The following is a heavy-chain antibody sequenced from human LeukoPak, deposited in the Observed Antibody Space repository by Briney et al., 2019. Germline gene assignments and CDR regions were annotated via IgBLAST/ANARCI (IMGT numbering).Heavy chain of an antibody. CDR2: IYYSGST. V-gene: IGHV4-59*12. CDR1: GGSISSYY. CDR3: ARVPSMVATEDY. J-gene: IGHJ4*02. D-gene: IGHD5-12*01. Sequence: PSETLSLTCTVSGGSISSYYWSWIRQPPGKGLEWIGYIYYSGSTNYNPSLKSRVTISVDTSKNQFSLKLSSVTAADTAVYYCARVPSMVATEDYWGQGTLVTVSS.